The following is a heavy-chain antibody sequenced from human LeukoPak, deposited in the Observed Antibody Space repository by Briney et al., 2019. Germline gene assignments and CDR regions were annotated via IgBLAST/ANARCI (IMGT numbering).Heavy chain of an antibody. Sequence: ASVKVSCKASGYTFTDYYKHWVRQAPGQGLEWMGWINPNSGGTNYAQKFQGRVTMTRDTSISTAYMELSRLRSDDTAVYYCARERYVDTPMGLDYWGQGTLVTVSS. CDR2: INPNSGGT. V-gene: IGHV1-2*02. CDR1: GYTFTDYY. CDR3: ARERYVDTPMGLDY. D-gene: IGHD5-18*01. J-gene: IGHJ4*02.